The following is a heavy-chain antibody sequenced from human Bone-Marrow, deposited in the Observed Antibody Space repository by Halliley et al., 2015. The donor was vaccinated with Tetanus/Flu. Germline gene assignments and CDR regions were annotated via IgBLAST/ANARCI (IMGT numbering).Heavy chain of an antibody. Sequence: AVKSNDVITKYYTGSVKGRFPISRDNSKNTLFPQMNSLRGEDTAVYYCAREGPQWLAGAFDIWGPGTMVTVSS. D-gene: IGHD6-19*01. CDR2: KSNDVITK. V-gene: IGHV3-30*10. J-gene: IGHJ3*02. CDR3: AREGPQWLAGAFDI.